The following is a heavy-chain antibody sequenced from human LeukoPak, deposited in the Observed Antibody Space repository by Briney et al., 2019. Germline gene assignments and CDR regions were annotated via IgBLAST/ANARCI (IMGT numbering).Heavy chain of an antibody. D-gene: IGHD2-21*01. CDR2: ISTSGVT. Sequence: SETLSLTCTVSGGSISSDNHYWGWIRQPAGKGLEWIGRISTSGVTHYNPSLKSRVTISVDTSKNQFSLKLSSVTAADTAVYYCARRPGAGSRDCWFDPWAREPWSPSPQ. V-gene: IGHV4-61*02. CDR3: ARRPGAGSRDCWFDP. J-gene: IGHJ5*02. CDR1: GGSISSDNHY.